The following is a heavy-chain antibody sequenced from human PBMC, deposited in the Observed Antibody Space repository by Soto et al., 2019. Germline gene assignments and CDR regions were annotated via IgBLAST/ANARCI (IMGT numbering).Heavy chain of an antibody. CDR2: ISSSGSII. CDR1: GFTFSDYY. Sequence: QVQLVVSGGGLVKPGGSLRISCAASGFTFSDYYISWLRQAPGKGLEWVSYISSSGSIIYYADSVKGRFTISRDNAKNSLYLQMNSLRAEDTAVYYCALAGYDSNYYAVTPLSGGHFWGQGTLVTVSS. J-gene: IGHJ4*02. D-gene: IGHD4-4*01. CDR3: ALAGYDSNYYAVTPLSGGHF. V-gene: IGHV3-11*01.